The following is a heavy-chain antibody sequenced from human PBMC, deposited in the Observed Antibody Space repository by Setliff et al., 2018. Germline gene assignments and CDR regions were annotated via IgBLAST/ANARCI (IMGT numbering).Heavy chain of an antibody. D-gene: IGHD3-16*02. V-gene: IGHV1-8*01. CDR3: ARRPGYRSAHSNESY. J-gene: IGHJ4*02. CDR2: VNPNSGNT. Sequence: ASVKVSCKASGYTFTNYDINWVRQATGQGLEWIGWVNPNSGNTGYAQKLQGRVTMTRDTAISTAYMELGSLRSEDTAVYYCARRPGYRSAHSNESYWGQGTLVTVSS. CDR1: GYTFTNYD.